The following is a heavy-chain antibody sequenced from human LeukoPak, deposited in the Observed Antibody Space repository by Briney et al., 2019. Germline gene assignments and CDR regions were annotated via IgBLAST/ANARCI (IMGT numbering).Heavy chain of an antibody. J-gene: IGHJ5*02. CDR1: GYTFTGYY. Sequence: ASVKVSFKASGYTFTGYYMHWVRQAPGQGLEWMGWINPNSGGTNYAQKFQGRVTMTRDTSISTAYMELSRLRSDDTAVYYCARVRIAVAGTFSWFDPWGQGTLVTVSS. CDR2: INPNSGGT. D-gene: IGHD6-19*01. CDR3: ARVRIAVAGTFSWFDP. V-gene: IGHV1-2*02.